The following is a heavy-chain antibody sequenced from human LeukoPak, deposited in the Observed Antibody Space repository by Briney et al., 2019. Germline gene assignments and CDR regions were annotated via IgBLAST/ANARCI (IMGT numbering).Heavy chain of an antibody. Sequence: GGSLRLSCAASGFTVNSNYMSWVRHAPGKGLEWVSLIYTGGSTYYADSVKGRFTISRDNSKNTLYLQMNSLRPEDTAVYYCARGFGKVAANVFGGYTMDVWGQGTTVTVSS. J-gene: IGHJ6*02. CDR1: GFTVNSNY. D-gene: IGHD6-6*01. CDR3: ARGFGKVAANVFGGYTMDV. V-gene: IGHV3-66*02. CDR2: IYTGGST.